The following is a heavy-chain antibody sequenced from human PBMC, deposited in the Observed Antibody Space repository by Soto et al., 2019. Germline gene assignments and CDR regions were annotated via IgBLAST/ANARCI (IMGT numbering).Heavy chain of an antibody. CDR1: GGTFSSYT. D-gene: IGHD2-2*01. Sequence: SVKVSCKASGGTFSSYTISWVRQAPGQGLEWMGRIIPILGIANYAQKFQGRVTITADKSTSTAYMELSSLRSEDTAVYYCARGRYCSSTSCSEPYYYYYYMDVWGKGTTVTVS. CDR3: ARGRYCSSTSCSEPYYYYYYMDV. V-gene: IGHV1-69*02. CDR2: IIPILGIA. J-gene: IGHJ6*03.